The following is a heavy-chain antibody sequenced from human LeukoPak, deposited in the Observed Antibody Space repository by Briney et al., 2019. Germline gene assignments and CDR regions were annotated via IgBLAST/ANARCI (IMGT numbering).Heavy chain of an antibody. CDR1: GFTFSSYW. D-gene: IGHD6-19*01. CDR2: IKQDGSEK. J-gene: IGHJ6*01. V-gene: IGHV3-7*01. Sequence: GGSLRLSCAASGFTFSSYWMSWVRQAPGKGLERVANIKQDGSEKYYVDSVKGRFTISRDNAKNSLYLQMNSLRAEDTAVYYCARDHKYSSGWYYYYGMDVWGQGTTVTVSS. CDR3: ARDHKYSSGWYYYYGMDV.